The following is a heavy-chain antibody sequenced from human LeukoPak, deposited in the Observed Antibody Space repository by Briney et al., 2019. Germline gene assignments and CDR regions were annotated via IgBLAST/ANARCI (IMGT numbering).Heavy chain of an antibody. V-gene: IGHV4-61*01. J-gene: IGHJ6*02. D-gene: IGHD3-16*01. CDR3: ARVRAKGFNDYVWGSYFTGYGMDV. CDR2: MFYSEST. Sequence: TSETLSLTCSVSGASVSDGNYYWSWIRQPPGKGLEWIGYMFYSESTKYNPSLKSRVTISVDKSKNQFSLHMSSVTAADTAVYYCARVRAKGFNDYVWGSYFTGYGMDVWGQGTTVTVSS. CDR1: GASVSDGNYY.